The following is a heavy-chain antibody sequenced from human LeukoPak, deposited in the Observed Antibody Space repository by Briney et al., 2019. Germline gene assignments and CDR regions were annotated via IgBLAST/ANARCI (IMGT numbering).Heavy chain of an antibody. V-gene: IGHV3-74*01. CDR1: GFTFRNYV. CDR3: VVGGSPGY. Sequence: GRSLRLSCIASGFTFRNYVMHWVRQAPRKGLVWVSRISTDGYTTDYADFVQGRFTASRDNTKNTWSLEMNSLRAEDTAVYYCVVGGSPGYWGQGTLVTVSS. D-gene: IGHD2-15*01. J-gene: IGHJ4*02. CDR2: ISTDGYTT.